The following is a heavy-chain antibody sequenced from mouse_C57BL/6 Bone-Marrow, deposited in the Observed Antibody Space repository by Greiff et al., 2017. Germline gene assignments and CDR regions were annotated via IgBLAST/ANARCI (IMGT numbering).Heavy chain of an antibody. V-gene: IGHV1-19*01. CDR2: INPYNGGT. CDR1: GYTFTDYY. D-gene: IGHD2-4*01. Sequence: EVQLQQSGPVLVKPGASVKMSCKASGYTFTDYYMNWVKQSNGKSLEWIGVINPYNGGTSYNQKFTGKSTLTVDKSSSTAYMALNSLPSADSAVYYCARGVGLRRYWYFEVWGTGTTVTVSS. CDR3: ARGVGLRRYWYFEV. J-gene: IGHJ1*03.